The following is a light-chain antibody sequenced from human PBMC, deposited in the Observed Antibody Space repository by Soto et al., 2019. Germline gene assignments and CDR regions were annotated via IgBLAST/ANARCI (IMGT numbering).Light chain of an antibody. CDR1: QDISNY. Sequence: DIQMTQSPSSLSASVGDRVTITCRASQDISNYLNWYQQRPGKAPKLLIYDASNLERGVPSRFSGTRSGTPFTFAITSLQPEDVATDYCQQSDSLPITFGQGTRLEI. J-gene: IGKJ5*01. CDR2: DAS. V-gene: IGKV1-33*01. CDR3: QQSDSLPIT.